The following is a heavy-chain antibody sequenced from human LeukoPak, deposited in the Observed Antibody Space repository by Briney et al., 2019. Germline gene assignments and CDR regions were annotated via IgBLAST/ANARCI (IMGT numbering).Heavy chain of an antibody. J-gene: IGHJ4*02. Sequence: ASVKVSCKASGYTFTNYDINWVRQATGQGLQWMGWMNPNSGDTGYARKFQGRVTITRNTSINTAYMELSSLRSDDTAVYYCAARVLGATTLDYWGQGSLVTVSS. V-gene: IGHV1-8*01. D-gene: IGHD1-26*01. CDR2: MNPNSGDT. CDR3: AARVLGATTLDY. CDR1: GYTFTNYD.